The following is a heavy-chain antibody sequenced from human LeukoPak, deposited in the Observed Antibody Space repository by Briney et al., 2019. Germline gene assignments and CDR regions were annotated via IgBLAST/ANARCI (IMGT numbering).Heavy chain of an antibody. J-gene: IGHJ3*02. CDR1: GYTFTGYH. Sequence: GESLKISCKASGYTFTGYHLNWVRQATGQGLEWMGWMNPNNGSTGYAQKFLGRVTMTRNTSISTAYMELSSLRSEDTAMYYCARGAGAYDAFDIWGQGTMVTVSS. D-gene: IGHD3-10*01. V-gene: IGHV1-8*01. CDR3: ARGAGAYDAFDI. CDR2: MNPNNGST.